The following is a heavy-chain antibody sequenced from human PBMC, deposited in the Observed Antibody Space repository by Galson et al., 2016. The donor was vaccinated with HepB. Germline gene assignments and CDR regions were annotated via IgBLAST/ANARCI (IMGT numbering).Heavy chain of an antibody. CDR1: GFTFSDYY. CDR2: ISSSGLSII. J-gene: IGHJ4*02. Sequence: SLRLSCAASGFTFSDYYMSWIRQAPGKGLEWVSYISSSGLSIIKYADSVKGRFTISRDNAKNSVYLHMISLTPEATAVYYCAGGASGSPRLARVDFDYWGQGALVSVSS. CDR3: AGGASGSPRLARVDFDY. V-gene: IGHV3-11*01. D-gene: IGHD6-6*01.